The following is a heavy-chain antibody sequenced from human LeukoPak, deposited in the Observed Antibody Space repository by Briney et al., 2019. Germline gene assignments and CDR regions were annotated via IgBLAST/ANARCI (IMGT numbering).Heavy chain of an antibody. D-gene: IGHD6-6*01. J-gene: IGHJ4*02. Sequence: GGSLRLSCAASGFTFSSYGMHWVRQAPGKGLEWVAVISYDGSNKYYADSVKGRFTISRDNFKNTLYLQMNSLRAKDTAVYYCAKAGGYSSSSHYFDYWGQGTLVTVSS. CDR2: ISYDGSNK. CDR1: GFTFSSYG. CDR3: AKAGGYSSSSHYFDY. V-gene: IGHV3-30*18.